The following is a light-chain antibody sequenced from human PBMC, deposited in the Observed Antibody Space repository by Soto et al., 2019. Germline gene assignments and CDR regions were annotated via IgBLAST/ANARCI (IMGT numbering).Light chain of an antibody. J-gene: IGKJ1*01. CDR2: LGS. CDR1: QSLLHSNGYNY. V-gene: IGKV2-28*01. CDR3: MQALQTPT. Sequence: EIVMTQSPLSLPVTPLYPASISCXSSQSLLHSNGYNYLDWYLQKPGQSPQLLIYLGSNRASGVPDRFSGSGSGTDFTLKISRVEAEDVGVYYCMQALQTPTFGQGTKVDI.